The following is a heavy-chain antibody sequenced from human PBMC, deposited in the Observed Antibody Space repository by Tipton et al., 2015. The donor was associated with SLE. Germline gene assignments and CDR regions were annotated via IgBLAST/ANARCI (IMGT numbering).Heavy chain of an antibody. D-gene: IGHD5-18*01. Sequence: TLSLTCSVSGGSISSGSYYWGWIRQPPGKGLEWIGEINHGGSTNYNPSLKSRVTISVDTSKNQFSLKLSSVTAADTAVYYCARRFSYGYKGAFDIWGQGTMVTVSS. CDR3: ARRFSYGYKGAFDI. V-gene: IGHV4-39*07. CDR1: GGSISSGSYY. J-gene: IGHJ3*02. CDR2: INHGGST.